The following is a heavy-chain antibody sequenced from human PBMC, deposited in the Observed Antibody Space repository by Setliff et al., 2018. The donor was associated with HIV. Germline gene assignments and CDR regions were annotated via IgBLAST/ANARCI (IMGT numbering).Heavy chain of an antibody. V-gene: IGHV3-48*01. CDR1: GFTFSSYS. D-gene: IGHD1-26*01. CDR3: ARDGGSSPAPVSDYYYYYMDV. Sequence: GGSLRLSCAASGFTFSSYSMNWVRQAPGKGLEWVSSISSSRSTIYYADSVKGRFTISRDNAKNSVYLQMNSLRAEDTAVYYCARDGGSSPAPVSDYYYYYMDVWGKGTTVTVSS. CDR2: ISSSRSTI. J-gene: IGHJ6*03.